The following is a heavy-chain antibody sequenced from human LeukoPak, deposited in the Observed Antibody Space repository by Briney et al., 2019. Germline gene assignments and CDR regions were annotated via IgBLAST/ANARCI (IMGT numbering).Heavy chain of an antibody. D-gene: IGHD6-6*01. V-gene: IGHV3-21*01. CDR1: GFTFSSYS. Sequence: PGGSLRLSCAASGFTFSSYSMNWVRQAPGKGLEWVSSISSSSSYIYYADSVKGRFTISRDNAKNSLYLQMNSLRAEDTAVYYCASLEGSSSPFDYWGQGTLVTVSS. CDR3: ASLEGSSSPFDY. J-gene: IGHJ4*02. CDR2: ISSSSSYI.